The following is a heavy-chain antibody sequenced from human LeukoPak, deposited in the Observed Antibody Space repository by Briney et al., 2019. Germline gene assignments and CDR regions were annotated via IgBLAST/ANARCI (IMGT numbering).Heavy chain of an antibody. CDR1: GFTFSSYS. Sequence: GGSLRLSCAASGFTFSSYSMNWVRQAPGKGLEWVSSISGSSSYIYYADSVKGRFTISRDNAKNSLYLQMNSLRAEDTAVYYCASTLYDFWSGYAFDIWGQGTMVTVSS. V-gene: IGHV3-21*01. CDR3: ASTLYDFWSGYAFDI. D-gene: IGHD3-3*01. CDR2: ISGSSSYI. J-gene: IGHJ3*02.